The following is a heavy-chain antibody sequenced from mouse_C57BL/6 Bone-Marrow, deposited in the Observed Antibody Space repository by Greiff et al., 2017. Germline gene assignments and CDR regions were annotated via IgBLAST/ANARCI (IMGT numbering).Heavy chain of an antibody. J-gene: IGHJ4*01. V-gene: IGHV1-20*01. CDR2: INPYNGDT. D-gene: IGHD3-2*02. Sequence: EVQLLQSGPELVKPGDSVKISCKASGYSFTGYFMNWVMQSHGTSLEWIGRINPYNGDTFYNQKFKGKATLTVDKSSSTAHMELRRLTSEDSAVYYCASTAQASYYAMDYWGQGTSVTVSS. CDR1: GYSFTGYF. CDR3: ASTAQASYYAMDY.